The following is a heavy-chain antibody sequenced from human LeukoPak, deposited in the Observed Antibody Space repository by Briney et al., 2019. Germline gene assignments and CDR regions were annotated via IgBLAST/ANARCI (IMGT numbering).Heavy chain of an antibody. CDR3: AKGGTSGWYLGPHDY. J-gene: IGHJ4*02. CDR1: GFTFSDYY. Sequence: GGSLRLSCAASGFTFSDYYMSWIRQAPGKGLEWVSYISSSGSTIYYADSVKGRFTISRDNAKNSLYLQMNSLRAEDTALYYCAKGGTSGWYLGPHDYWGQGTLVTVSS. D-gene: IGHD6-19*01. CDR2: ISSSGSTI. V-gene: IGHV3-11*01.